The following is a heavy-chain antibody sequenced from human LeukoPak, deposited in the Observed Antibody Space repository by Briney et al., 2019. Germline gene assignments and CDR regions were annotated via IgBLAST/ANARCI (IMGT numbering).Heavy chain of an antibody. CDR3: ARDRWSIPNYDSSGTPPGWFDP. Sequence: QPGGSLRLSCAASGFNFDEYTMHWVRQVPGKGLEWVSVIDWNSDSKYYLESVKGRFTISRDNSKNSLYLQMNSLRAEDTAVYYCARDRWSIPNYDSSGTPPGWFDPWGQGTLVTVSS. J-gene: IGHJ5*02. CDR2: IDWNSDSK. CDR1: GFNFDEYT. D-gene: IGHD3-22*01. V-gene: IGHV3-43*01.